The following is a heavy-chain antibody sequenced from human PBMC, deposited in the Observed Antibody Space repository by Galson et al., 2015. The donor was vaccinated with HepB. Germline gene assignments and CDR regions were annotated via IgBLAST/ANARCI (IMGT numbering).Heavy chain of an antibody. Sequence: SVKASCKASGGTFSSYAISWVRQAPGQGLEWMGGIIPIFGTANYAQKFQGRVTITADKSTSTAYMELSSLRSEDTAVYYCAREGYCTNGVCRYYYYGMDVWGQGTTVTVSS. J-gene: IGHJ6*02. CDR3: AREGYCTNGVCRYYYYGMDV. CDR1: GGTFSSYA. V-gene: IGHV1-69*06. CDR2: IIPIFGTA. D-gene: IGHD2-8*01.